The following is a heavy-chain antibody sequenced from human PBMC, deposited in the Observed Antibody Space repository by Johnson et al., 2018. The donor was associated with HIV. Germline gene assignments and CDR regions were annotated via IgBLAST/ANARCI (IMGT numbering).Heavy chain of an antibody. CDR3: ARDGGYYDYVWVIRGAFDI. J-gene: IGHJ3*02. D-gene: IGHD3-16*01. V-gene: IGHV3-30*19. CDR2: TSYDGGNK. CDR1: GFTFSTYG. Sequence: QMLLVESGGGVVQPGRSLRLSCAASGFTFSTYGMHWVRQAPGKGLEWVAVTSYDGGNKYYADSVKGRFTISRENSKNTLYLQMNSLRAEDTAVYYCARDGGYYDYVWVIRGAFDIWGQGTMVTVSS.